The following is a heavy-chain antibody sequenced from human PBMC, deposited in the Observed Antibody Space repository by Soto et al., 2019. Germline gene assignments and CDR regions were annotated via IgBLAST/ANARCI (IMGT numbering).Heavy chain of an antibody. J-gene: IGHJ4*02. D-gene: IGHD3-16*01. V-gene: IGHV3-48*02. CDR1: GFTLGDYS. Sequence: EVQLVESGGGLVQPGGSLRLSCAASGFTLGDYSMNWVRQAPGKGLEWVSYIRSSSSTIYYADSVKGRFTISRDDAKNSLYLQMSSLTDEDTAVYYSARFGTPMWKDYFDYWGQGTLVTVSS. CDR3: ARFGTPMWKDYFDY. CDR2: IRSSSSTI.